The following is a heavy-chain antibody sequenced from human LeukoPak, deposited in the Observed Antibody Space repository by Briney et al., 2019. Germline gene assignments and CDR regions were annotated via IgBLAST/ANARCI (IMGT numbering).Heavy chain of an antibody. CDR1: GFIFSDYY. CDR2: ISSSGTTI. D-gene: IGHD1-26*01. J-gene: IGHJ4*02. V-gene: IGHV3-11*01. CDR3: AGGGRGYSGSYFSTY. Sequence: GGSLRLSCAASGFIFSDYYMSWIRQAPRKGLEWVSYISSSGTTIHYADSVKGRFTISRDNAKNSLFLQMNSLRVEDTAVYYCAGGGRGYSGSYFSTYWGQGTLVTVSS.